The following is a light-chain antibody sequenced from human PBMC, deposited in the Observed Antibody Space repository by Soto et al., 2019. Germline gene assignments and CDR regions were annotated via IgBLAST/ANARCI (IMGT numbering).Light chain of an antibody. CDR2: DAS. J-gene: IGKJ4*01. Sequence: EIVLTQSPATLSLSPGERATLSCRASQSVSSSLAWYQQKPGQAPRLLIYDASNRATGIPARFSGSGSGTDFTLTISCLEPEDFAVYYCQQRSNWPLTFGGGTKVEIK. CDR1: QSVSSS. V-gene: IGKV3-11*01. CDR3: QQRSNWPLT.